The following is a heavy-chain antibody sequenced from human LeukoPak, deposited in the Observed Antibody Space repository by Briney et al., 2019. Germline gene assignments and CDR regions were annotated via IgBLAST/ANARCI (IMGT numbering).Heavy chain of an antibody. CDR3: ARDQMAGPSFDY. D-gene: IGHD6-19*01. J-gene: IGHJ4*02. CDR1: GFSFSNYA. Sequence: GRSLRLSCAASGFSFSNYAMHWVRQAPGKGLEWVAVISYHGRNKYFADSVKGRFTISRDNSKNTLYLQVNSLRAEDTAVYYCARDQMAGPSFDYWGQGTLVTASS. V-gene: IGHV3-30*04. CDR2: ISYHGRNK.